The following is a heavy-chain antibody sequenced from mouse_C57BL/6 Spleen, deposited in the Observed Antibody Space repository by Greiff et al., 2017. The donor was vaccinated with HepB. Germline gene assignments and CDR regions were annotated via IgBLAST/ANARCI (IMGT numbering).Heavy chain of an antibody. D-gene: IGHD1-1*02. CDR2: IDPSDSYT. J-gene: IGHJ3*01. Sequence: VQLQQPGAELVKPGASVKLSCKASGYTFTSYWMQWVKQRPGQGLEWIGEIDPSDSYTNYNQKFKGKATLTVDTSSSTADMQLSSLTSEDSAVYYCARFKLWGFAYWGQGTLVTVSA. CDR3: ARFKLWGFAY. CDR1: GYTFTSYW. V-gene: IGHV1-50*01.